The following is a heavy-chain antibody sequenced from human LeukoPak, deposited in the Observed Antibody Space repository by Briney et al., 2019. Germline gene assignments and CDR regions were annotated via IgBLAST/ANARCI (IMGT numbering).Heavy chain of an antibody. CDR3: ARAGWFSTTWHFDY. D-gene: IGHD6-19*01. J-gene: IGHJ4*02. V-gene: IGHV4-59*01. Sequence: SETLSLIRTVSGHPLSSYYWSWIRQPPGKGLDWIGYTYYNGSTKSNPSLKSRVTISVDTSKKQFSLSLSSVTAADTAVYYCARAGWFSTTWHFDYWGKGILVTVS. CDR2: TYYNGST. CDR1: GHPLSSYY.